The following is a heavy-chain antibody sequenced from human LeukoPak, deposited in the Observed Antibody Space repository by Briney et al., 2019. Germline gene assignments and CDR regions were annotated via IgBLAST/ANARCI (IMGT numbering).Heavy chain of an antibody. J-gene: IGHJ6*03. V-gene: IGHV3-20*04. CDR1: GFTFDDYG. CDR2: INWNSGST. CDR3: ARVAPGSVTFGGVIVLGYMDV. Sequence: RPGGSLRLSCAASGFTFDDYGMSWVRQAPGKGLEWVSGINWNSGSTGYADSVKGRFTISRDNAKNSLYLQMNSLRAEDTALYYCARVAPGSVTFGGVIVLGYMDVWGKGTTVTVSS. D-gene: IGHD3-16*02.